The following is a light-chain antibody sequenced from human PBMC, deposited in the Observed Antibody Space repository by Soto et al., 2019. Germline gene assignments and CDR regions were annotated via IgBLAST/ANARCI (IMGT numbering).Light chain of an antibody. CDR1: ISDVGGYSY. Sequence: QSALTQPASVSGSPGQSITISCTGTISDVGGYSYVSWYQQYPGKAPQLIIFDVSHRPSGISNRFSGSKSGNTASLTISELQAEDEADYYCSSYTFSTTLVFGGGTKLTVL. CDR3: SSYTFSTTLV. J-gene: IGLJ2*01. CDR2: DVS. V-gene: IGLV2-14*01.